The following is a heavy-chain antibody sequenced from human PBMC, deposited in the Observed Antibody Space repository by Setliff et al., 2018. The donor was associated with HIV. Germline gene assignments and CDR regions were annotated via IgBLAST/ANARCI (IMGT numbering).Heavy chain of an antibody. V-gene: IGHV4-59*01. CDR3: AGRGGYNDWYFDY. Sequence: ASETLSLTCTVSGGSINTYWSWIRQPPGKGLEWIGYIFSSGSTTYNPSLKSRVTISIDTSKNQFSLKLTSVTTADTAMYYCAGRGGYNDWYFDYWGQGALVTVSS. CDR2: IFSSGST. J-gene: IGHJ4*02. CDR1: GGSINTY. D-gene: IGHD5-12*01.